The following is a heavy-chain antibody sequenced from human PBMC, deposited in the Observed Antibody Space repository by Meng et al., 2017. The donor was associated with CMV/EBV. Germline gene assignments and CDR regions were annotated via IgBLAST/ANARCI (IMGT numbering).Heavy chain of an antibody. D-gene: IGHD3-3*01. CDR3: AKDLGAVTIFGVVRPLGMDV. CDR1: GFTFSSYG. J-gene: IGHJ6*02. CDR2: IRYDGSNK. Sequence: GGSLRLSCAASGFTFSSYGTHWVRQAPGKGLEWVAFIRYDGSNKYYADSVKGRFTISRDNSKNTLYLQMNSLRAEDTAVYYCAKDLGAVTIFGVVRPLGMDVWGQGTTVTVSS. V-gene: IGHV3-30*02.